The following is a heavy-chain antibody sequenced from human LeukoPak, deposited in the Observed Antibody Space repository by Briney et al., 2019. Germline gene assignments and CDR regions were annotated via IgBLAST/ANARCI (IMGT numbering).Heavy chain of an antibody. CDR3: ARDRWSSSSSEGALDI. CDR2: INPSGGSI. D-gene: IGHD6-6*01. V-gene: IGHV1-46*01. CDR1: GYTFTSYY. Sequence: GASVKVSCKASGYTFTSYYMHWVRQAPGQGLEWMGIINPSGGSISYAQKFQGRVTMTRGTSTSTVYMELSSLRSEDTAVYYCARDRWSSSSSEGALDIWGQGTMVTVSS. J-gene: IGHJ3*02.